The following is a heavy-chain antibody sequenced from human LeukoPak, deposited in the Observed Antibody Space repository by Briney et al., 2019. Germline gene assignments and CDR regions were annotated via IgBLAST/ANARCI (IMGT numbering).Heavy chain of an antibody. CDR2: ISSSGSTI. CDR1: GFTFSDYY. V-gene: IGHV3-11*04. Sequence: GGSLRLSCAASGFTFSDYYMSWIRQAPGKGLEWVSYISSSGSTIYYADSVKGRFTISRDSAKNSLYLQMNSLRAEDTAVYYCARDQTMRFLEWLSNYYMDVWGKGTTVTVSS. CDR3: ARDQTMRFLEWLSNYYMDV. D-gene: IGHD3-3*01. J-gene: IGHJ6*03.